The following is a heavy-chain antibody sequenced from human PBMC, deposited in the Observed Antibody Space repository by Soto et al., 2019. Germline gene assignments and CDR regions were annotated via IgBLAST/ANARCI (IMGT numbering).Heavy chain of an antibody. V-gene: IGHV3-23*01. CDR1: GFTFSSYA. CDR2: ISGSGGST. Sequence: VGSLRLSCAASGFTFSSYAMSWVRQAPGKGLEWVSAISGSGGSTYYADSVKGRFTISRDNSKNTLYLQMNSLRAEDTAIYYCAKFFGNYYDSSGYYSAFGAFDIWGQGTMVTVSS. J-gene: IGHJ3*02. D-gene: IGHD3-22*01. CDR3: AKFFGNYYDSSGYYSAFGAFDI.